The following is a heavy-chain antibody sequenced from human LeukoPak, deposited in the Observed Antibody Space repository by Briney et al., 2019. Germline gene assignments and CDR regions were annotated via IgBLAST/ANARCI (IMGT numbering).Heavy chain of an antibody. Sequence: GGSLRLSCAAAGFTFSTYSMDWVRQTPGKGLEWLSHISTSSDTIYYADSVKGRFTISRDNAKDSLYLQMNNLRAEDTAVYYCATGSSMPTDYWGQGTLVTVSS. CDR1: GFTFSTYS. CDR2: ISTSSDTI. D-gene: IGHD2/OR15-2a*01. V-gene: IGHV3-48*01. J-gene: IGHJ4*02. CDR3: ATGSSMPTDY.